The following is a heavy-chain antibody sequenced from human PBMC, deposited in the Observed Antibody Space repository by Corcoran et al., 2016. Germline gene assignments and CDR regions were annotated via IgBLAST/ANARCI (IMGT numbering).Heavy chain of an antibody. CDR1: GFMFSSYS. V-gene: IGHV3-48*02. CDR2: ISSSSSPI. Sequence: EVQLVESGGGLVQPGGSLRLSCAASGFMFSSYSMNWVRQAPGKGLEWVSYISSSSSPIYYADSVKGRFTISRDNAKRSVYLQMNSLRDEDTAVYYGAKVRLAFCGGDCYALDSWGQGTLVTVSS. CDR3: AKVRLAFCGGDCYALDS. J-gene: IGHJ4*02. D-gene: IGHD2-21*02.